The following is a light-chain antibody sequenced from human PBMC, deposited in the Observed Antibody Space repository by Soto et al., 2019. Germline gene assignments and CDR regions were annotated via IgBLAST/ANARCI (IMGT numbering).Light chain of an antibody. CDR2: EAS. CDR1: QSVSSY. CDR3: QQRSNGPSYT. Sequence: DIVLTQSPATLSLSPGERATLSCRASQSVSSYLAWYQQKPGQAPRLLIYEASNRATGIPARFSGSGSGTDFTLTISSLEPEDFAVYYCQQRSNGPSYTFGQGTKLEIK. V-gene: IGKV3-11*01. J-gene: IGKJ2*01.